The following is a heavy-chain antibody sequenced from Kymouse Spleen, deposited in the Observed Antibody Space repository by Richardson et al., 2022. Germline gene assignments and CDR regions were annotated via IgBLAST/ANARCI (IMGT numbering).Heavy chain of an antibody. Sequence: QLQLQESGPGLVKPSETLSLTCTVSGGSISSSSYYWGWIRQPPGKGLEWIGSIYYSGSTYYNPSLKSRVTISVDTSKNQFSLKLSSVTAADTAVYYCASPDYYGSGSYYYYYYGMDVWGQGTTVTVSS. J-gene: IGHJ6*02. CDR2: IYYSGST. CDR3: ASPDYYGSGSYYYYYYGMDV. CDR1: GGSISSSSYY. D-gene: IGHD3-10*01. V-gene: IGHV4-39*01.